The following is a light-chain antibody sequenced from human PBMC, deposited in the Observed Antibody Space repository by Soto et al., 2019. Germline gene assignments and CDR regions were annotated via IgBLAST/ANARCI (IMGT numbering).Light chain of an antibody. CDR2: DAS. J-gene: IGKJ1*01. V-gene: IGKV1-5*01. CDR1: QTISTF. Sequence: QVTEGPSRRPAHDGDSVTINCRASQTISTFLAWYQQKPGKAPKLLIYDASSLQSGVPSRFSGSGSGTEFTLTISSLQPEDFATYYCQQHTSLPLTFGQGTKVDIK. CDR3: QQHTSLPLT.